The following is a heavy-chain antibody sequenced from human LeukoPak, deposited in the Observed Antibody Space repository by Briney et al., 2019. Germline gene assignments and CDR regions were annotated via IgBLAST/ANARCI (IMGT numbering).Heavy chain of an antibody. J-gene: IGHJ4*02. Sequence: PGGSLILSCAASGFTFSSYWMSWVRQAPGKGLEWVANIKQDESEKYYVDSLKGRFTISRDNAKNSLYLQMNSLRAEGTAVYYCARDKIEGPTKLDYWGQGILVTVSS. CDR2: IKQDESEK. CDR1: GFTFSSYW. D-gene: IGHD1-1*01. CDR3: ARDKIEGPTKLDY. V-gene: IGHV3-7*01.